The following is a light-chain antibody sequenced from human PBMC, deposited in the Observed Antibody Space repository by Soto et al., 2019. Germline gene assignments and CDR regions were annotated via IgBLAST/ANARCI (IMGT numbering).Light chain of an antibody. V-gene: IGKV3-11*01. CDR2: DAS. CDR1: QSVSSY. J-gene: IGKJ5*01. CDR3: QQRSNWPPIT. Sequence: EIVITQSPATLSVYPGERATLSCRASQSVSSYLAWYQQKPGQAPRLLIYDASNRATGIPARFSGSGSGTDFTLTISSLEPEDFAVYYGQQRSNWPPITFGHGTRLEI.